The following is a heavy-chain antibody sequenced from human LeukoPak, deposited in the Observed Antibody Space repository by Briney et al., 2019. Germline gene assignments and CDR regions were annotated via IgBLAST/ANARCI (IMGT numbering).Heavy chain of an antibody. Sequence: ASVKVSCKASGYTFTNYGFSWVRQAPGQGLEWMGWINAYNGNTNYAQKLQGRVTMTTDTSTNTAYMELRSLRSDDTAVYYCARVLLQVHDSSGSLDYWGQGTLVTVSS. CDR1: GYTFTNYG. V-gene: IGHV1-18*01. J-gene: IGHJ4*02. CDR2: INAYNGNT. CDR3: ARVLLQVHDSSGSLDY. D-gene: IGHD3-22*01.